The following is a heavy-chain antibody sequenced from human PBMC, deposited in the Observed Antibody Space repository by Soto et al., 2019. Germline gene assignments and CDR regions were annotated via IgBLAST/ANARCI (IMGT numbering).Heavy chain of an antibody. Sequence: QVQLQESGPGLVKPSETLSLTCTVSGGSISSYYWSWIRQPPGKGLEWIGYIYYSGSTNYNPSLTTRVTISVHTSKNQFSLKLNSMTAADPAVYYCARHNYGAGSTYFDYWGQGTLVTVSS. J-gene: IGHJ4*02. D-gene: IGHD3-10*01. CDR1: GGSISSYY. V-gene: IGHV4-59*08. CDR3: ARHNYGAGSTYFDY. CDR2: IYYSGST.